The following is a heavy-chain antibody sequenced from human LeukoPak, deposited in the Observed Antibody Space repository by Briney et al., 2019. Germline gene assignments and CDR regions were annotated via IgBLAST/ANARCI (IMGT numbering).Heavy chain of an antibody. CDR1: GFTFSRYS. V-gene: IGHV3-48*01. CDR3: ARDRVEYGDYHFDW. D-gene: IGHD4-17*01. CDR2: ISSSSTTL. Sequence: YPGGSLRLSCAASGFTFSRYSINWVRQAPGKGLEWVSYISSSSTTLYYADSVKGRFTISRDNAKNSLYLQMNSLRAEDTAVYYCARDRVEYGDYHFDWWGLGTLVTVSS. J-gene: IGHJ4*02.